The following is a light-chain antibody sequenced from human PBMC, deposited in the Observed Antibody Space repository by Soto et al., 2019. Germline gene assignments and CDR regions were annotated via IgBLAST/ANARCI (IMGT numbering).Light chain of an antibody. CDR1: QSVSRN. V-gene: IGKV3-15*01. CDR3: QQYNGWPYT. CDR2: GAS. Sequence: EIVMTQSPATLSVSPGERATLSCRASQSVSRNLAWYQQKPGQAPRLLIYGASTRATGTPARFSGSGSGTEFSLTISSLQSEDFAAYYCQQYNGWPYTFGQGTKLEIK. J-gene: IGKJ2*01.